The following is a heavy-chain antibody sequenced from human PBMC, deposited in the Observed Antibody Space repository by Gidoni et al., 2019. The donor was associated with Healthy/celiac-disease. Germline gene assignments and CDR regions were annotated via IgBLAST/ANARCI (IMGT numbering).Heavy chain of an antibody. CDR2: IYYSGST. D-gene: IGHD5-18*01. CDR3: ATTAYDY. V-gene: IGHV4-39*01. J-gene: IGHJ4*02. CDR1: GGSISSSSYY. Sequence: QLQLQESGPGLVKPSETLSLTCTVSGGSISSSSYYWGWIRQSPGKGLEWIGSIYYSGSTYYNPSLKSRVTISVDTSKNQFSLKLSSVTAADTAVYYCATTAYDYWGQGTLVTVSS.